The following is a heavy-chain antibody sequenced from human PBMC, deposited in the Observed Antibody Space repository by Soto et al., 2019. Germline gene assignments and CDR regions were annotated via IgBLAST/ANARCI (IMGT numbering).Heavy chain of an antibody. CDR3: ARDNLAFQGAFDL. CDR1: GFTFSNYI. J-gene: IGHJ4*02. D-gene: IGHD3-16*01. V-gene: IGHV3-21*01. CDR2: ITGTSAFT. Sequence: PGGSLRLSCASYGFTFSNYIMNWVRQCPVKGLEWVSSITGTSAFTHYADSIEGLFTISRDNPKNLLLLQMDNLRPEDTAVYYCARDNLAFQGAFDLWGQGTMVPVSS.